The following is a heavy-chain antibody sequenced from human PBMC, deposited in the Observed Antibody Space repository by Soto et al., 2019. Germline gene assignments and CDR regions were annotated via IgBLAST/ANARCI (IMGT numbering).Heavy chain of an antibody. CDR2: IYSGGST. CDR1: GFTVSSNY. Sequence: EVQLVETGGGLIQPGGSLRLSCAASGFTVSSNYMSWVRQAPGKGLEWVSVIYSGGSTYYADSVKGRFTISRDNSKNTLYLQMNILRAEDTAVYYCARDTAMSGFDYWGQGTLVTVSS. V-gene: IGHV3-53*02. D-gene: IGHD5-18*01. J-gene: IGHJ4*02. CDR3: ARDTAMSGFDY.